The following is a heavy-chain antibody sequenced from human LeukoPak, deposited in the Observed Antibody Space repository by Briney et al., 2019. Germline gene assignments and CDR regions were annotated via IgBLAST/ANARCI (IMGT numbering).Heavy chain of an antibody. Sequence: ASVKVSCKASGYTFTGYYMHWVRQAPGQGLEWMGWINPNSGGTNYAQKLQGRVTMTRDTSISTAYMELSRLRSDDTAVYYCARGYCSSTSCSDYFDYWGQGTLVTVSS. CDR2: INPNSGGT. CDR1: GYTFTGYY. J-gene: IGHJ4*02. V-gene: IGHV1-2*02. D-gene: IGHD2-2*01. CDR3: ARGYCSSTSCSDYFDY.